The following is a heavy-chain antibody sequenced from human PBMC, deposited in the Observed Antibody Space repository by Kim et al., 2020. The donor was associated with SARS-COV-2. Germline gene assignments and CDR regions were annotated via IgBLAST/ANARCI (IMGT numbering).Heavy chain of an antibody. Sequence: SETLSLTCTVSGGSISSSSYYWGWIRQPPWKGLEWIGSIYYSGSTYYNPSLKSRVTISVDTSKNQFSLKLSSVTAADTAVYYCARGYLTGYTSSFDYWGQGTLVTVSS. CDR3: ARGYLTGYTSSFDY. CDR2: IYYSGST. CDR1: GGSISSSSYY. V-gene: IGHV4-39*01. J-gene: IGHJ4*02. D-gene: IGHD3-9*01.